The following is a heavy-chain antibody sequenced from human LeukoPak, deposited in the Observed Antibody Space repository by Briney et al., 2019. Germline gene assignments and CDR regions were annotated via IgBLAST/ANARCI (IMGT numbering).Heavy chain of an antibody. D-gene: IGHD3-10*01. CDR3: TRNGAGSYYYGMDV. J-gene: IGHJ6*02. Sequence: SETLSLTCTVSGGSIGSYYWSWIRQPPGKGLEWIGYIYYDGSTNYNPSLKSRLTISVDMSKNQLSLKLSSVTAADTAVYYCTRNGAGSYYYGMDVWGQGTTVTVSS. V-gene: IGHV4-59*08. CDR1: GGSIGSYY. CDR2: IYYDGST.